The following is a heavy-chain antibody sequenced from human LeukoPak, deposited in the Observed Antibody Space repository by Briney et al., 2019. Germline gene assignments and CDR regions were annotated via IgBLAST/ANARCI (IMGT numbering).Heavy chain of an antibody. CDR3: AKGAEICTTTCPVDYYYFYFYYMDV. D-gene: IGHD2-2*01. Sequence: GGSLRLSCAASGFAFSNYALNWVRQAPGKALEWVSAISGDGGSKGRFTISRDNSKNSLYLQMNSLGAEDTAVYYCAKGAEICTTTCPVDYYYFYFYYMDVWGKGTTVTVSS. CDR2: ISGDGGS. J-gene: IGHJ6*03. CDR1: GFAFSNYA. V-gene: IGHV3-23*01.